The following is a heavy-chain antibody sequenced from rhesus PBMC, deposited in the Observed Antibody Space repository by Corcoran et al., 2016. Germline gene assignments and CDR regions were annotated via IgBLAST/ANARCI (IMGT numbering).Heavy chain of an antibody. Sequence: QVQLQQWGEGLVKPPETLSLTCAVYGGSISSNYWSWIRQPPGKGLEWIGRIRIVGSTNYNPPLKSRVTMSIDTSKNQCSLKLSSVTAADTAVYYCASTYSSGWYDAFDFWGQGLRVTVSS. J-gene: IGHJ3*01. D-gene: IGHD6-31*01. V-gene: IGHV4-160*01. CDR2: IRIVGST. CDR3: ASTYSSGWYDAFDF. CDR1: GGSISSNY.